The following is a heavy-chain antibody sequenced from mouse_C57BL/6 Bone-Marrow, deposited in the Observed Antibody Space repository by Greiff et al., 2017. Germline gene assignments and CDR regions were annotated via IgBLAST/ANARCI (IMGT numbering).Heavy chain of an antibody. V-gene: IGHV1-61*01. CDR1: GYTFTSYW. CDR2: IYPSDRAT. Sequence: QVHVKQPGAELVRPGSSVKLSCKASGYTFTSYWMDWVKQRPGQGLEWIGNIYPSDRATHYNQQFKDKATLTVDKASSTAYMQLSILTSEDAAVYDCARSPAQATSYCDYWGQGTTLTVSS. J-gene: IGHJ2*01. D-gene: IGHD3-2*02. CDR3: ARSPAQATSYCDY.